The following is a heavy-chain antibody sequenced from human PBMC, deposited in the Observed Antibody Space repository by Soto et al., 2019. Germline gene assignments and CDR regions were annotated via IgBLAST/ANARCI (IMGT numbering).Heavy chain of an antibody. CDR3: AKAYLGEINAFDI. CDR2: ISYDGSNK. J-gene: IGHJ3*02. Sequence: GGSLRLSCAASGFTFSSYGMHWVRQAPGKGLEWVAVISYDGSNKYYADSVKGRFTISRDNSKNTLYLQMNSLRAEDTAVHYCAKAYLGEINAFDIWGQGTMVTVSS. V-gene: IGHV3-30*18. CDR1: GFTFSSYG.